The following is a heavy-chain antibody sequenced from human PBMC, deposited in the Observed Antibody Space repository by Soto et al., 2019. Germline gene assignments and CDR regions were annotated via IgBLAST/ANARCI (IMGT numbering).Heavy chain of an antibody. V-gene: IGHV3-33*01. CDR1: GFTFSSYG. CDR2: IWYDGSNK. J-gene: IGHJ6*02. Sequence: QVQLVESGGGVVQPGRSLRLSCAASGFTFSSYGMHWVRQAPGKGLEWVAVIWYDGSNKYYADSVKGRFTISRDNSKNTLYLQMNSLRAEDTAVYYCARALTIFGVVTTGDYYGMDVWGQGTTVTVSS. CDR3: ARALTIFGVVTTGDYYGMDV. D-gene: IGHD3-3*01.